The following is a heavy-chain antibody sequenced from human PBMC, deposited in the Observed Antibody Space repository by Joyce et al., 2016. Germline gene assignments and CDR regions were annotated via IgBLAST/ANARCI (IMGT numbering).Heavy chain of an antibody. CDR2: VNDRGRT. CDR1: GGSLSGYY. J-gene: IGHJ1*01. CDR3: ARARRGIILARGEMGEYLQH. D-gene: IGHD3-10*01. V-gene: IGHV4-34*01. Sequence: QVQLQEWGAGLLKPSETLSLTCAVYGGSLSGYYWSWIRQAPGMGIEWIGEVNDRGRTNYNPSLKSRATTSMDTSKNQFSLRLTTVTAADTAVYFCARARRGIILARGEMGEYLQHWGRGTVVIVSS.